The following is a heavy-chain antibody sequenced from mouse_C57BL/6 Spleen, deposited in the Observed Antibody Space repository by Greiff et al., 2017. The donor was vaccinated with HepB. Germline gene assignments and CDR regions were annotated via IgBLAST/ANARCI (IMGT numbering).Heavy chain of an antibody. D-gene: IGHD1-1*01. Sequence: VKLQQPGTELVKPGASVKLSCKASGYTFTSYWMHWVKQRPGQGLEWIGNINPSNGGTNYNEKFKSKATLTVDKSSSTAYMQLSSLTSEDSAVYYCARHYGSSYRYFDVWGTGTTVTVSS. CDR3: ARHYGSSYRYFDV. V-gene: IGHV1-53*01. J-gene: IGHJ1*03. CDR2: INPSNGGT. CDR1: GYTFTSYW.